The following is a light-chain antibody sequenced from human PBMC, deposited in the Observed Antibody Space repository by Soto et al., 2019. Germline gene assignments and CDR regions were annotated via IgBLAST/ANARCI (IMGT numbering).Light chain of an antibody. CDR3: QQRSNWPPST. CDR1: QSVSRY. Sequence: EIVLTQSPATLSLSPGESATLXXRASQSVSRYLAWYQQKPGQAPRLXXYDASNRATGIPARFSGSGSGTDFTLTISSLEPEDFAVYYCQQRSNWPPSTFGQGTRLEI. CDR2: DAS. J-gene: IGKJ5*01. V-gene: IGKV3-11*01.